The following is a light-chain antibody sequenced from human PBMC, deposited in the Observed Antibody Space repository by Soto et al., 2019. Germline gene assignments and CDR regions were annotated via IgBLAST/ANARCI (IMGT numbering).Light chain of an antibody. J-gene: IGKJ2*01. CDR2: WAS. V-gene: IGKV4-1*01. Sequence: DIVMTQSPDSLAVSLGERATINCKSSQSVLYSSNNKNYLAWYQQKPGQPPKLLIYWASTRESGVPDRFSGSGSGTDFTLTISSLQYEDVEVYYCQQYYSTLYTFGQGTKLEIK. CDR1: QSVLYSSNNKNY. CDR3: QQYYSTLYT.